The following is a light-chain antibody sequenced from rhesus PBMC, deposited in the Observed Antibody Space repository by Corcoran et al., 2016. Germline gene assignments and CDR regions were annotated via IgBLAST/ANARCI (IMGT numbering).Light chain of an antibody. Sequence: DIQMTQSPSSLSASVGDRVTITCRASQGITNDLAWYQQTPGETPKLLFYEASSLQSGIPSRFSGSGSGTDFTLTISILQPEDFATYDCQHYYSTPFTFGPGTKLDIK. CDR1: QGITND. V-gene: IGKV1-25*01. CDR2: EAS. CDR3: QHYYSTPFT. J-gene: IGKJ3*01.